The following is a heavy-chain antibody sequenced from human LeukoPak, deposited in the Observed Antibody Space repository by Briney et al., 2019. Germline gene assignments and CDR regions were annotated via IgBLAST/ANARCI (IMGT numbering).Heavy chain of an antibody. J-gene: IGHJ4*02. CDR2: TYYRSRWYN. CDR3: ARDQPKSYDSSGYYSMLLDY. V-gene: IGHV6-1*01. CDR1: GDSVSSNSAA. Sequence: SQTLSLTCAISGDSVSSNSAAWNWIRQSPSRGLEWLGGTYYRSRWYNDYAVSVKSRITINPDTSKNQFSLQLNSVTPEDTALYYCARDQPKSYDSSGYYSMLLDYWGQGTLVTVSS. D-gene: IGHD3-22*01.